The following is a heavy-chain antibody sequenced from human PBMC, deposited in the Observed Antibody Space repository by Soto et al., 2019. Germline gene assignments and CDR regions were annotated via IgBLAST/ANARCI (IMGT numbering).Heavy chain of an antibody. Sequence: SETLSLTCAVYGGSFSGYYWSWIRQPPGKGLEWIGEINHSGSTNYNPSLKSRVTISVDTSKNQFSLKLSSMTAADTAVYYCARRVKRYYYGMDVWGQGTTVTVSS. CDR2: INHSGST. CDR3: ARRVKRYYYGMDV. V-gene: IGHV4-34*01. CDR1: GGSFSGYY. J-gene: IGHJ6*02.